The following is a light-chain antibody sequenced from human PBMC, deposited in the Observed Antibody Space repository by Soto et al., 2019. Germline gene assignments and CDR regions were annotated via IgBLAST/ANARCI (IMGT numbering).Light chain of an antibody. CDR3: QQYKNWPLT. J-gene: IGKJ4*01. V-gene: IGKV3-15*01. Sequence: EIVMTQSPATLSVSPGERATLSCRASQSTNNYIAWYQQKPGQAPRLLIDGASTRATGITARFSGSGSGTEFTLTISSLQSEDFAGYYCQQYKNWPLTFGGGTKVEIK. CDR1: QSTNNY. CDR2: GAS.